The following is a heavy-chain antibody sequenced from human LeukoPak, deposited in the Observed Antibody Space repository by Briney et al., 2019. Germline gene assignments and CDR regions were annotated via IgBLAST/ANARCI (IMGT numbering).Heavy chain of an antibody. CDR2: TSSGGHT. J-gene: IGHJ4*02. D-gene: IGHD1-26*01. Sequence: PSGTLSLTCAASGGSISSSNWWSWVRQPPGEGLEWIASTSSGGHTFYNPSLKSRVTISIDTSKNQFSLKLASVTAADTAIYYCARDQRSLYDFWGQGSLVTVSS. CDR3: ARDQRSLYDF. V-gene: IGHV4-4*02. CDR1: GGSISSSNW.